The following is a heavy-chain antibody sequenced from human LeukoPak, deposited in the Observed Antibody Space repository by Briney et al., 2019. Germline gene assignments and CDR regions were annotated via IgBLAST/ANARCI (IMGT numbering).Heavy chain of an antibody. Sequence: GGSLRLSCPASGFTFSSYGMHWVRQAPGKGLEWVAFIRYDGSNKYYADSVKGRFTISRDNSKNTLYLQMNSLRAEDTAVYYCAKDSGTYWVDYYYMDVWGKGTTVTVSS. CDR1: GFTFSSYG. CDR3: AKDSGTYWVDYYYMDV. J-gene: IGHJ6*03. D-gene: IGHD1-26*01. V-gene: IGHV3-30*02. CDR2: IRYDGSNK.